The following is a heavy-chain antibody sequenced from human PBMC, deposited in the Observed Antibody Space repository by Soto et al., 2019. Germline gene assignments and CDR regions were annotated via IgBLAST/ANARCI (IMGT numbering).Heavy chain of an antibody. D-gene: IGHD6-6*01. CDR1: GGSFSGYY. V-gene: IGHV4-34*01. Sequence: PSETLSLTCAVYGGSFSGYYWSWIRQPPGKGLEWIGEINHSGSTNYNPSLKSRVTMSVDTSKNQFSLKLSSVTAADTAVYYCARDPSSSSRWFDPWGQGTLVTVSS. CDR2: INHSGST. CDR3: ARDPSSSSRWFDP. J-gene: IGHJ5*02.